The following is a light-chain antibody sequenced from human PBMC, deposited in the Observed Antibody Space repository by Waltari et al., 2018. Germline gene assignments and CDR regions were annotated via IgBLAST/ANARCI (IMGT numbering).Light chain of an antibody. CDR2: DTS. Sequence: DIQMTQSPSTLSASVGDRVTITCRASQGISSWLAWYQQKPGKAPKGLIYDTSNLESGVPSRFSGSGSGTEFTLTISSLQADDFASYYCQQYNSYPWTFGQGTKVEIK. V-gene: IGKV1-5*01. J-gene: IGKJ1*01. CDR1: QGISSW. CDR3: QQYNSYPWT.